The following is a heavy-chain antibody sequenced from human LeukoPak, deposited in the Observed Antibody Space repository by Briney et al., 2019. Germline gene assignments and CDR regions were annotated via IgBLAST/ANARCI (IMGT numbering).Heavy chain of an antibody. CDR3: ARVRSGWYYKLDY. V-gene: IGHV3-33*01. D-gene: IGHD6-19*01. Sequence: GGSLRLSCAASGFTFSSYGMHWIRQAPGKGLEWVAVIWYDGSNKYYADSVKGQFTISRDNSKNTLYLQMNSLRAEDTAVYYCARVRSGWYYKLDYWGQGTLVTDSS. CDR1: GFTFSSYG. J-gene: IGHJ4*02. CDR2: IWYDGSNK.